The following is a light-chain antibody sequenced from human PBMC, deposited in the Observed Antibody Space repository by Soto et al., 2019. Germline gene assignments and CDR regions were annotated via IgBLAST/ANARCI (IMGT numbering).Light chain of an antibody. CDR1: QSVSYN. V-gene: IGKV3-15*01. CDR2: GTS. CDR3: QKYNNWPWT. Sequence: EIVMTQSPATLSVSPGERATLSCRASQSVSYNLAWYQPKPGQAPRLLIYGTSTRATGIPARLSGSGSGTEFTLTISSLQSEDFAVYYCQKYNNWPWTFGQGTKVEIK. J-gene: IGKJ1*01.